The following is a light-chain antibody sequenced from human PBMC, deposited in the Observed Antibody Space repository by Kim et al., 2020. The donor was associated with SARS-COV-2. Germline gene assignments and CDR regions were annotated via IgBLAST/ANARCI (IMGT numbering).Light chain of an antibody. V-gene: IGKV4-1*01. CDR2: WAS. J-gene: IGKJ2*01. Sequence: RATINCKSSQSICYRATNKNYLAGYQQKPGQPPTVLIYWASSRAPEVPDRFSGSGSETDFTLTISSLQAEDVALYYCQQYYATPPTFGQGTKLEI. CDR3: QQYYATPPT. CDR1: QSICYRATNKNY.